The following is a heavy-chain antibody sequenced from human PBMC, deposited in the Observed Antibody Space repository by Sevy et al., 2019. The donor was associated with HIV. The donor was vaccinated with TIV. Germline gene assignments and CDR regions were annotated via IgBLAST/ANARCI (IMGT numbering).Heavy chain of an antibody. V-gene: IGHV3-74*01. CDR1: GFTFSSYW. CDR3: ARSKVGVGDAFDI. D-gene: IGHD3-16*01. Sequence: GGSLRLSCAASGFTFSSYWMHWVRQAPGKGLVWVSRINSDGSSTSYADSVKGRFTISRDNAKNTLYLQMNSLRAEDTAVYYCARSKVGVGDAFDIWGQGTMVTVSS. CDR2: INSDGSST. J-gene: IGHJ3*02.